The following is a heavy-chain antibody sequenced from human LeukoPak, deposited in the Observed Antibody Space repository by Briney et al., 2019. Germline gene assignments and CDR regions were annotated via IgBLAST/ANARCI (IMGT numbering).Heavy chain of an antibody. Sequence: SETLSLTCTVSGGSISSNYWSWIRQTPGKGLEWIGYIYYSGSTNYNPSVKSRVTISVDTSKNLFSLKLSSVTAADTAVYYGATGYMTRFDYWGRGTLVTVSS. CDR2: IYYSGST. D-gene: IGHD1-14*01. J-gene: IGHJ4*02. V-gene: IGHV4-59*01. CDR1: GGSISSNY. CDR3: ATGYMTRFDY.